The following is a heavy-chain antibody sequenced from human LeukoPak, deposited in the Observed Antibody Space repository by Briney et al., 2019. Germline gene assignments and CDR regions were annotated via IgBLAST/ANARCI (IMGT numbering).Heavy chain of an antibody. J-gene: IGHJ3*02. V-gene: IGHV4-39*07. CDR2: IYYSGST. Sequence: SETLSLTCTVSGGSISSYYWGWIRQPPGKGLEWIGSIYYSGSTYYNPSLKSRVTISVDTSKNQFSLKLSSVTAADTAVYYCARPRGHAFDIWGQGTMVTVSS. CDR1: GGSISSYY. CDR3: ARPRGHAFDI.